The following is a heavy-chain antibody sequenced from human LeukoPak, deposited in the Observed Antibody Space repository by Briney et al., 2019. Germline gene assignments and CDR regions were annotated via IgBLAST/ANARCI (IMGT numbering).Heavy chain of an antibody. J-gene: IGHJ5*02. Sequence: ASVKVSCKASGYTFTSYAMNWVRQAPGQGLEWMGWISTNTGNPTYAQGFTGRFVFSLDTSVSTAYLQISSLKAEDTAVYYCARDQVLLVLRFLEWPSSGWFDPWGQGTLVTVSS. D-gene: IGHD3-3*01. CDR1: GYTFTSYA. CDR3: ARDQVLLVLRFLEWPSSGWFDP. V-gene: IGHV7-4-1*02. CDR2: ISTNTGNP.